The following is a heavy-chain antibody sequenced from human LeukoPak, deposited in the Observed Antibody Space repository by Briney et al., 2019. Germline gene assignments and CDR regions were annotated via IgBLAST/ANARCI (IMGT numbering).Heavy chain of an antibody. J-gene: IGHJ6*03. D-gene: IGHD6-6*01. V-gene: IGHV3-23*01. CDR1: RFRFSNYA. Sequence: GGSLRLSCAAPRFRFSNYAMSWVRQAPGKGLEWVSVITGSAGSTYYADSVKGRFTISRDNSKNTLYLQMNSLRAEDTAVYYCAKDGVLSGSSSSPYYYMDVWGKGTTVTVSS. CDR2: ITGSAGST. CDR3: AKDGVLSGSSSSPYYYMDV.